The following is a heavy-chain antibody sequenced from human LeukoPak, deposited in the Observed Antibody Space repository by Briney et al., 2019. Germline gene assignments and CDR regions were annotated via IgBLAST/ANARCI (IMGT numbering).Heavy chain of an antibody. Sequence: GGSLRLSCAASGFRLSSYNMNWVRQAPGKGLEWISYIRGGGNTINHADSVKGRFTVSRDDAKNSLHLQMDSLRAEDTAVYYCARGFLTYCSTTSCFALDYWGQGTLVTVSS. CDR2: IRGGGNTI. D-gene: IGHD2-2*01. J-gene: IGHJ4*02. V-gene: IGHV3-48*04. CDR3: ARGFLTYCSTTSCFALDY. CDR1: GFRLSSYN.